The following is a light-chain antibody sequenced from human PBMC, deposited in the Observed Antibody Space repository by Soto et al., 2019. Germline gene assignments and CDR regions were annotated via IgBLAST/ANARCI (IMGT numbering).Light chain of an antibody. Sequence: QSVLTQPPSVSAAPGQTVTISCSGTSSNIGSNYVSWYQQLPGTAPRLLIFENNKRPSGIPDRFSGSKSGTSATLGITGLQTGDEADYYCGTWDNGLSAGVFGGGTKVTVL. J-gene: IGLJ3*02. CDR2: ENN. CDR3: GTWDNGLSAGV. CDR1: SSNIGSNY. V-gene: IGLV1-51*02.